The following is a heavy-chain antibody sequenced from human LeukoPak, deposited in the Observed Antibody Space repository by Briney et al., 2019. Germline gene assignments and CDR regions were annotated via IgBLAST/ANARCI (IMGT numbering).Heavy chain of an antibody. CDR1: GFIFTTYE. D-gene: IGHD1-26*01. V-gene: IGHV3-48*03. J-gene: IGHJ5*02. CDR2: ISTSGNTI. Sequence: GGSLRLSCAASGFIFTTYEMNWVRQAPGKGLEWVSYISTSGNTIYYADSVKGRFTISRDNAKRSLYLQMNSLTAEDTAVYYCARSGGTYGWFDPWGQGTLVTVSS. CDR3: ARSGGTYGWFDP.